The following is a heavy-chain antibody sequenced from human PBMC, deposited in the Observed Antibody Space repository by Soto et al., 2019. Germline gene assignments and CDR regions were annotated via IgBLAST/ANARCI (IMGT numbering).Heavy chain of an antibody. CDR3: AKDNEPVTLGAFDI. CDR2: ISWKIGSI. Sequence: EVQLVESGGGLVQPGRSLRLSCAASGFTCDDYATHWVRQAPGKGLEWVSGISWKIGSIGYADSVKGRFTISRDNAKNSLYLQMTSLRAEDTALYYCAKDNEPVTLGAFDIGGQGTMVTVSS. D-gene: IGHD2-21*02. CDR1: GFTCDDYA. V-gene: IGHV3-9*01. J-gene: IGHJ3*02.